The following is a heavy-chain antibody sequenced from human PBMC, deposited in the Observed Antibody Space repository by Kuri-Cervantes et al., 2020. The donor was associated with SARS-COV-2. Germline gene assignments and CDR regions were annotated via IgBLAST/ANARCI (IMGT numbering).Heavy chain of an antibody. CDR3: ARERATNFDY. J-gene: IGHJ4*02. V-gene: IGHV3-74*01. CDR2: INSDGSST. CDR1: GFTFSSYW. Sequence: GESLKISCAASGFTFSSYWMHWVRQAPGKGLVWVSRINSDGSSTSYADSVKGRFTISRDNAKNSLYLQMNSLRAEDTAVYYCARERATNFDYWGQGTLVTVSS.